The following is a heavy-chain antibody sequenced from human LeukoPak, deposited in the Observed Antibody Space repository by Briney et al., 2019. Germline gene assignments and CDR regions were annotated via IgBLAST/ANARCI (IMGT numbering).Heavy chain of an antibody. CDR3: ARAIAAAGGGFDY. Sequence: GGSLRLSCAASGFTFSSYAMHWVRQAPGKGLEWVAVISYDGSNKYYADSVKGRFTISRDNSKNTLYLQMNSLRAEDTAVYYCARAIAAAGGGFDYWGQGTLVTVSS. J-gene: IGHJ4*02. V-gene: IGHV3-30*04. CDR1: GFTFSSYA. CDR2: ISYDGSNK. D-gene: IGHD6-13*01.